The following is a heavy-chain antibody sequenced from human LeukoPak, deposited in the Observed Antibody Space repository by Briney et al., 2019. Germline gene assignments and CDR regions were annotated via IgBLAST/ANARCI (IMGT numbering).Heavy chain of an antibody. J-gene: IGHJ4*02. CDR1: GYTFTSYA. V-gene: IGHV7-4-1*02. Sequence: ASVKVSCKASGYTFTSYAMNWVRQAPGQGLEGMGWINTNTGNPTYAQGFTGRFVFSLDTSVSTAYLQISSLKAEDTAVYYCAALGSSGWYYFDYWGQGTLVTVSS. CDR3: AALGSSGWYYFDY. CDR2: INTNTGNP. D-gene: IGHD6-19*01.